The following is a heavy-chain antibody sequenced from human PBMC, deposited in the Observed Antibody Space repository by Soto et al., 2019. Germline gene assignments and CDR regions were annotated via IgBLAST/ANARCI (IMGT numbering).Heavy chain of an antibody. CDR2: INPSGGST. V-gene: IGHV1-46*01. CDR1: GYTFTSYY. J-gene: IGHJ4*02. Sequence: QVQLVQSGAEVKKPGASVKVSCKASGYTFTSYYMHWVRQAPGQGLEWMGIINPSGGSTSYAQKFQGRVTMTRDTSTSTVYMELSSLRSEDTAVYYCARFPPLLTTVTTLYFDYWGQGTLVTVSS. D-gene: IGHD4-17*01. CDR3: ARFPPLLTTVTTLYFDY.